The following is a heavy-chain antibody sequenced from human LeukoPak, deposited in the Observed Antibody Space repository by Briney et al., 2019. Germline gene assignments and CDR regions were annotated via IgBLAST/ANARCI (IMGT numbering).Heavy chain of an antibody. Sequence: GASVKVSCKASGGTFSSYAISWVRQAPGQGLEWMGRIIPILGIANYAQKFQGRVTITADKSTSTAYMELSSLRSEDTAVYYCALTIMIMFGGGIPYFDYWGQGTLVTVSS. CDR3: ALTIMIMFGGGIPYFDY. CDR2: IIPILGIA. V-gene: IGHV1-69*04. CDR1: GGTFSSYA. D-gene: IGHD3-16*01. J-gene: IGHJ4*02.